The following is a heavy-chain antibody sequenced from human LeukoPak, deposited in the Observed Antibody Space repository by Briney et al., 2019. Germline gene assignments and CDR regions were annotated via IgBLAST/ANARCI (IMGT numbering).Heavy chain of an antibody. CDR2: ISGSGTGT. Sequence: GGSLRLSCAASGFTFSTFAMSWVRQAPGKGLEWVAGISGSGTGTFYADYVEGRFTISRDNSKNTLYLQMNSLRAEDTAVYYCARDTISIAAAGNFDYWGQGTLVTVSS. CDR3: ARDTISIAAAGNFDY. J-gene: IGHJ4*02. V-gene: IGHV3-23*01. CDR1: GFTFSTFA. D-gene: IGHD6-13*01.